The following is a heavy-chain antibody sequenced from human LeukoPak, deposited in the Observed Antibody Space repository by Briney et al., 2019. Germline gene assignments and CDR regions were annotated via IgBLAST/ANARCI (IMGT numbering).Heavy chain of an antibody. CDR1: GFTFSSYA. CDR2: ISGSGGST. J-gene: IGHJ4*02. D-gene: IGHD3-22*01. V-gene: IGHV3-23*01. CDR3: AKGVGYDSSGYYVY. Sequence: GGSLRLSCAASGFTFSSYAMSWVRQAPGKGLEWVSAISGSGGSTYYAGSVKGRFTISRDNSKNTLYLQMNSLRAEDTAVYYCAKGVGYDSSGYYVYWGQGTLVTVSS.